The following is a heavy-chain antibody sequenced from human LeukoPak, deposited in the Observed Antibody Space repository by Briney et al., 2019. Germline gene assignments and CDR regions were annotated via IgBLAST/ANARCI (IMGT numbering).Heavy chain of an antibody. CDR3: AKESYVLQSFDI. CDR1: GYTFTSYY. CDR2: INPSGGST. V-gene: IGHV1-46*01. J-gene: IGHJ3*02. Sequence: ASVKVSCKASGYTFTSYYMHWVRQAPGQGLEWMGIINPSGGSTSYAQKFQGRVTMTRDTSTSTVYMELSSLRSEDTAVYYCAKESYVLQSFDIWGQGTMVTVSS. D-gene: IGHD2-15*01.